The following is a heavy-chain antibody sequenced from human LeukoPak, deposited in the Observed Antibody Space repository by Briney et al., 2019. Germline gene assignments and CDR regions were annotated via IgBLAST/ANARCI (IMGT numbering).Heavy chain of an antibody. D-gene: IGHD3-10*01. CDR3: AGVRRRSYFDY. CDR1: GFTFDDYG. CDR2: IKQDGSEK. J-gene: IGHJ4*02. Sequence: GGPLRLSCAASGFTFDDYGLSWVRQPPGKGLEWVANIKQDGSEKYYVDSVKGRFTISRDNAKYSLYLQMNGQRAEDTAVYYCAGVRRRSYFDYWGKGTLVTVSS. V-gene: IGHV3-7*04.